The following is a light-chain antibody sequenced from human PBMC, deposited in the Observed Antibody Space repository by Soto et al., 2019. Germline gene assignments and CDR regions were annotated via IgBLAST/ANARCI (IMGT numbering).Light chain of an antibody. J-gene: IGKJ5*01. CDR3: QHYNNWPIT. CDR1: QSVSSN. Sequence: EIVMTQSPATLSVSPWERATLSCRASQSVSSNLAWYQQKPGQAPRLLIYGTSTRATGVPARFSGSGSGTDFTLTISSLQAADFAVYHCQHYNNWPITFGQGTRLEIK. CDR2: GTS. V-gene: IGKV3-15*01.